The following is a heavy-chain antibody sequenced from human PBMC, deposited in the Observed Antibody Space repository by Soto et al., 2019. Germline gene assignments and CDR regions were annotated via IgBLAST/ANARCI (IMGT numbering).Heavy chain of an antibody. CDR3: ARGYYDSSGLGYFDP. D-gene: IGHD3-22*01. J-gene: IGHJ4*02. Sequence: SETVSLTCXVSGGSISSGGYSWSWIRQPPGKGLEWIGYIYHSGSTYYNPSLKSRVTISVDRSKNQFSLKLSSVTAADTAVYYCARGYYDSSGLGYFDPWGQGTLVTVSS. V-gene: IGHV4-30-2*01. CDR1: GGSISSGGYS. CDR2: IYHSGST.